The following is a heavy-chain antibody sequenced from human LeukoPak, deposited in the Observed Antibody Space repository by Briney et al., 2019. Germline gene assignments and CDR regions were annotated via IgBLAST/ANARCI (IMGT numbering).Heavy chain of an antibody. CDR2: IIPIFGTA. J-gene: IGHJ6*02. CDR3: ARAGGDDFPEHV. CDR1: GGTFSSYA. D-gene: IGHD3-3*01. Sequence: SVKVSCKASGGTFSSYAISWVRQAPGQGLEWMGRIIPIFGTANYAQKFQGRVTITADKSTSTAYMELSSLRSEDTAVYYCARAGGDDFPEHVWGQGTTVTVSS. V-gene: IGHV1-69*06.